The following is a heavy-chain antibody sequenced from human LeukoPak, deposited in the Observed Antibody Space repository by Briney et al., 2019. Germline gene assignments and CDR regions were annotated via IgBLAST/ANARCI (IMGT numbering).Heavy chain of an antibody. CDR3: ARDNSVEDTAWWFDP. CDR2: INTRGGST. D-gene: IGHD4-23*01. CDR1: GYIFTNYY. V-gene: IGHV1-46*01. J-gene: IGHJ5*02. Sequence: ASVKVSCNASGYIFTNYYMHWVRQVPGQGLEWMGIINTRGGSTSYAQKFQGRVTMTRDMSTSTDYMELSSLRSEDTAVYYCARDNSVEDTAWWFDPWGQGTLVTVSS.